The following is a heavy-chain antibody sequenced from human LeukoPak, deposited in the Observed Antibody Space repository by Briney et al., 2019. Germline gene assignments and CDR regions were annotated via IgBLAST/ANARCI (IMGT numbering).Heavy chain of an antibody. Sequence: GGSLRLSCAASGFIFSNYATSWVRQAPGKGLEWVSIISGSGGSTYYVDSVKGRFTIFRDNSKNTLYLQMSSLRADDTAVYYCAKEPGIAAAAQDNWFDPWGQETLVTVSS. J-gene: IGHJ5*02. CDR2: ISGSGGST. D-gene: IGHD6-13*01. V-gene: IGHV3-23*01. CDR1: GFIFSNYA. CDR3: AKEPGIAAAAQDNWFDP.